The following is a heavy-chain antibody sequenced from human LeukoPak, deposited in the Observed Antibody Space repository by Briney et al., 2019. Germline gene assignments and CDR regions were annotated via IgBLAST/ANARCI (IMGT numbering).Heavy chain of an antibody. CDR2: ISSSSSTT. D-gene: IGHD3-10*01. CDR1: GFTFSTFS. Sequence: GGSLRLSCAASGFTFSTFSMNWVRQAPGKGPEWVSYISSSSSTTYYADSVKGRFTISRDNAKNSLYLQMSSLRAEDTAVYYCVRRGLIVTEYLERWGQGTLVIVSS. V-gene: IGHV3-48*04. CDR3: VRRGLIVTEYLER. J-gene: IGHJ1*01.